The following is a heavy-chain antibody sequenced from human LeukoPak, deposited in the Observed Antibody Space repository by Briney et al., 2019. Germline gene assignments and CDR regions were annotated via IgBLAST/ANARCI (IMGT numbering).Heavy chain of an antibody. CDR2: INPNSGGT. CDR3: ATGYYSGRKPNAFDI. CDR1: GYTFTGYY. Sequence: GASVKVSCKASGYTFTGYYMHWVRQAPGQGLEWMGWINPNSGGTNYAQKFQGWVTMTRDTSISTAYMELSRLRSDDTAVYYCATGYYSGRKPNAFDIWGQGTMVTVSS. D-gene: IGHD2-15*01. J-gene: IGHJ3*02. V-gene: IGHV1-2*04.